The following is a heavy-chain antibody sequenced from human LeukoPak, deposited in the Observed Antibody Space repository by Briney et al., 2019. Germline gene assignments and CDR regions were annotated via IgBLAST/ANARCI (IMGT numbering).Heavy chain of an antibody. CDR2: INHSGST. Sequence: PSETLTLTCAVYGVSFSGYYWTWIRQPPGKGLEWIGEINHSGSTKYNTYLKGRVTILIDKCKDQFVLELSSVTGADTAVYYCGGGNYDSSGYYVLDYWGQGTRVSVSS. J-gene: IGHJ4*02. V-gene: IGHV4-34*01. D-gene: IGHD3-22*01. CDR3: GGGNYDSSGYYVLDY. CDR1: GVSFSGYY.